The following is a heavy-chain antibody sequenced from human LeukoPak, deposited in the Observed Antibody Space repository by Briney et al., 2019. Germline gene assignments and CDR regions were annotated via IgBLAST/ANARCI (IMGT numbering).Heavy chain of an antibody. CDR1: GYTFTSYD. J-gene: IGHJ3*02. CDR3: ARQVPQDYYYDSSGYLEGAFDI. V-gene: IGHV7-4-1*02. D-gene: IGHD3-22*01. Sequence: ASVKVSCKASGYTFTSYDINWVRQATGQGLEWMGWINTNTGNPTYAQGFTGRFVFSLDTSVSTAYLQISSLKAEDTAVYYCARQVPQDYYYDSSGYLEGAFDIWGQGTMVTVSS. CDR2: INTNTGNP.